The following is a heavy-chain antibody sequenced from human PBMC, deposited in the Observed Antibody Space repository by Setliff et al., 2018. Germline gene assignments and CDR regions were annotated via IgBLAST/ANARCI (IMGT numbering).Heavy chain of an antibody. J-gene: IGHJ6*02. V-gene: IGHV2-5*02. Sequence: SGPTLVNPTQTLTLTCTFSGFSLSTDGVSVGWIRQPPGKALEWLALIYWDDDKRYSPSLKSRLTITKDTSKNQVVLTMTNMDPVDIATYFCARDSTLYSGYYGMNVWGQGTTVTVSS. D-gene: IGHD3-22*01. CDR3: ARDSTLYSGYYGMNV. CDR1: GFSLSTDGVS. CDR2: IYWDDDK.